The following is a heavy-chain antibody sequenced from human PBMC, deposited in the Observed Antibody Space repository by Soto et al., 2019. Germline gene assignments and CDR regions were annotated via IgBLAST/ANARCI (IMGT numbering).Heavy chain of an antibody. V-gene: IGHV4-30-2*01. J-gene: IGHJ6*02. CDR1: GGSISSGGYS. CDR3: ARERWIQLWFRYYGMDV. Sequence: QLQLQESGSGLVKPSQTLSLTCAVSGGSISSGGYSWSWIRQPPGKGLEWIGYIYHSGTTYYNPSLKSRVTMSVDRSKNQFSLKLTSVTAADTAVYYCARERWIQLWFRYYGMDVWGQGTTVTVSS. CDR2: IYHSGTT. D-gene: IGHD5-18*01.